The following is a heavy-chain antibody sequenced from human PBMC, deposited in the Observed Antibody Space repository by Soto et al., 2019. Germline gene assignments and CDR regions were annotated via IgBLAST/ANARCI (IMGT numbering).Heavy chain of an antibody. V-gene: IGHV3-48*01. D-gene: IGHD3-9*01. CDR3: VRDQDWAFDY. CDR1: GFTFSSYS. Sequence: GGSLRLSCAASGFTFSSYSMNWVRQAPGKGLEWVSYISSSSSTIYYADSVKGRFTISRDNAKNSLYLQMNSLRAEDTATYYCVRDQDWAFDYWGQGALVTVSS. CDR2: ISSSSSTI. J-gene: IGHJ4*02.